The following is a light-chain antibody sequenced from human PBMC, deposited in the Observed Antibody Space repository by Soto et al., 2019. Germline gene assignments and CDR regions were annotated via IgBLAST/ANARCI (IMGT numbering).Light chain of an antibody. CDR1: QSVSSTY. Sequence: EIVLTQSPGTLSLSPGERATLSCRASQSVSSTYLAWYQQKPGQALRLLIYAISSRSTGVPDRFSGSGSGTDFTLTISSLEPEDFAVYYCQQYATPPYSFGQGTKLEIK. V-gene: IGKV3-20*01. CDR2: AIS. CDR3: QQYATPPYS. J-gene: IGKJ2*01.